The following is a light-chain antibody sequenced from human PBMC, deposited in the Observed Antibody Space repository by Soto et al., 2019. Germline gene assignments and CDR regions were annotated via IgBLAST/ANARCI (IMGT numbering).Light chain of an antibody. Sequence: QSALTQPPSVSAAPGQKVTISCSGSSSNVGSNYVSWYQQLPGTAPKLLIYDNGKRSSGIPDRFSGSQSGTSATLGITGLQTGDEADYYCGTWDNSLSAVFGGGTKVTV. CDR3: GTWDNSLSAV. CDR1: SSNVGSNY. V-gene: IGLV1-51*01. J-gene: IGLJ2*01. CDR2: DNG.